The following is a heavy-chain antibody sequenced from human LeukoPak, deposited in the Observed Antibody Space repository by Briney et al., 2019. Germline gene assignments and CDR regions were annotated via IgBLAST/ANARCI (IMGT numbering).Heavy chain of an antibody. V-gene: IGHV3-74*01. CDR3: AGDIFFSGPHY. D-gene: IGHD6-19*01. CDR1: GVTFSSYW. CDR2: INSDGSTT. Sequence: PGGSLRLSCAASGVTFSSYWMHWVRQAPGKGLVWVSRINSDGSTTSYADSVKGRFTISRDNAKNTLYLQVNSLRAEDTAVYYCAGDIFFSGPHYWGQGTLVTVSS. J-gene: IGHJ4*02.